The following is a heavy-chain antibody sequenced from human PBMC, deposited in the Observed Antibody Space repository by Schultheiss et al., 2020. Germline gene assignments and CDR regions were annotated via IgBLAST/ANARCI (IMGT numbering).Heavy chain of an antibody. CDR2: ISGSGGSA. CDR3: AKAMTPKYYFDY. D-gene: IGHD2-15*01. V-gene: IGHV3-23*01. J-gene: IGHJ4*02. Sequence: GGSLRLSCAASGFTFSSYGMNWVRQAPGKGLEWVSVISGSGGSAYYADSVKGRFTISRDNSKHTLSLQMNSLRAEDTAVYYCAKAMTPKYYFDYWGQGTLVTVSS. CDR1: GFTFSSYG.